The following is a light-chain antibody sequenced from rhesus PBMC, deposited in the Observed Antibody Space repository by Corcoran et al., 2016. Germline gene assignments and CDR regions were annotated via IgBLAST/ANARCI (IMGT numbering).Light chain of an antibody. CDR2: KAS. J-gene: IGKJ4*01. CDR3: QHNSGTPLP. CDR1: ENVKNH. V-gene: IGKV1-74*01. Sequence: IQMTHSPSSLSASVGDRVTITCRTSENVKNHLNWYQQKPGKAPNLLIYKASTLQSGVPSRFSGSGSGTDYTITISSLQSEDFATYNCQHNSGTPLPFGGGTKVKIQ.